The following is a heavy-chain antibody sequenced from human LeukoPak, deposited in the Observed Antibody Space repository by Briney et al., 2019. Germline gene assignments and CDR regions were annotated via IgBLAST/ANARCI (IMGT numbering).Heavy chain of an antibody. V-gene: IGHV3-53*01. CDR2: IYSGGST. Sequence: GGSLRLSCAASGFIVSSNYMSWVRQAPGKGLEWVSVIYSGGSTYYADSVKGRFTISRDNSKNTLYLQMNSLRAEDTAVYYCAKDLARRGSSTSCSPFDYWGQGTLVTVSS. J-gene: IGHJ4*02. D-gene: IGHD2-2*01. CDR3: AKDLARRGSSTSCSPFDY. CDR1: GFIVSSNY.